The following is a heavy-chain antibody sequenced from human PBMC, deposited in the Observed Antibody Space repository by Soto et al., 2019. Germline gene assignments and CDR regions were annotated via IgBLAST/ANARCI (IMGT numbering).Heavy chain of an antibody. D-gene: IGHD6-19*01. CDR3: ASTVALADFDF. V-gene: IGHV3-74*03. Sequence: EVLLVESGGDLVQPGGSLRLACSVSGFSGSTFTSNWIHWVRQAPGKGLVWVSRINSEGSSATYADSVKGRFTTSRDAAESTVYLEMNSLRVEDTAMYFCASTVALADFDFWGQGTLVTVSS. J-gene: IGHJ4*02. CDR1: GFSGSTFTSNW. CDR2: INSEGSSA.